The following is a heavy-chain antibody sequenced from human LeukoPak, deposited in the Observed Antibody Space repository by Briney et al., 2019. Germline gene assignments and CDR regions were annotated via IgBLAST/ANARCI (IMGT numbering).Heavy chain of an antibody. Sequence: PGGSLRPSCVASGLTFSRYWMSWVRQAPGKGLEWVANIKEDGSAKYYVDSVKGRITISRDNAKNSLYLQINNLRAEDTAVYYCARDWAYWGQGTLVIVSS. V-gene: IGHV3-7*03. CDR1: GLTFSRYW. CDR2: IKEDGSAK. CDR3: ARDWAY. D-gene: IGHD3-16*01. J-gene: IGHJ4*02.